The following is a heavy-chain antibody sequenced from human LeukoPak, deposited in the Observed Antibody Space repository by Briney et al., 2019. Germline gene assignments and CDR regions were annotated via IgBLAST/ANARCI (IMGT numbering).Heavy chain of an antibody. J-gene: IGHJ4*02. CDR1: GLTFSSFG. CDR3: ARDRAPYSSSGYFDY. CDR2: IPYDGSNK. Sequence: PGGSLRLSCAASGLTFSSFGMHWVRQAPGKGLEWVAFIPYDGSNKYYADSVKGRFTISRDNSKNTLYVEMTSLRTEDTAVYYCARDRAPYSSSGYFDYWGQGTLVTVSS. D-gene: IGHD6-6*01. V-gene: IGHV3-30*19.